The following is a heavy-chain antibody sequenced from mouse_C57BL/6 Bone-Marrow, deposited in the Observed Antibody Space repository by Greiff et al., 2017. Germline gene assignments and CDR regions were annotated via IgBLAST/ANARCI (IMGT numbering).Heavy chain of an antibody. CDR1: GFSLTSYA. Sequence: VMLVESGPGLVAPSQSLSITCTVSGFSLTSYAISWVRQPPGKGLEWLGVIWTGGGTNYNSALKSRLSISKDNSKSQVFLKMNSLQTDDTARYYCARPIYYGNRGGAMDYWGQGTSVTVSS. CDR3: ARPIYYGNRGGAMDY. J-gene: IGHJ4*01. CDR2: IWTGGGT. V-gene: IGHV2-9-1*01. D-gene: IGHD2-1*01.